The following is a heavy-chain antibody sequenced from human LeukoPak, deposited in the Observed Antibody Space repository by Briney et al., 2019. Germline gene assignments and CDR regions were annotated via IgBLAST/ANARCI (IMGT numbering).Heavy chain of an antibody. CDR3: ARDLSPVVRASPMGY. CDR1: GFTVSSNY. V-gene: IGHV3-30*03. D-gene: IGHD3-10*01. CDR2: ITYDGYYK. J-gene: IGHJ4*02. Sequence: GGSLRLSCAASGFTVSSNYMSWVRQAPGKGLEWVALITYDGYYKYYSDSVKGRFTISSDTSKNTLYLQMNSLRAEDTAVYYCARDLSPVVRASPMGYWGQGTLVTVSS.